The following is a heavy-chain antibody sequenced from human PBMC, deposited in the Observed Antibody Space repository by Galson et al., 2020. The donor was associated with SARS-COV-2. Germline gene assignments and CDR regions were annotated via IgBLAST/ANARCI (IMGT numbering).Heavy chain of an antibody. CDR3: ARDLFVVVPAAMRTNYYYYGMDV. CDR1: GFTFSDYY. CDR2: ISSSGSTI. V-gene: IGHV3-11*01. D-gene: IGHD2-2*01. Sequence: GESLKISCAASGFTFSDYYMSWIRQAPGKGLEWVSYISSSGSTIYYADSVKGRFTISRDNAKKSLYLQMNSLRAEDTAVYYWARDLFVVVPAAMRTNYYYYGMDVWGQGTTVTVAS. J-gene: IGHJ6*02.